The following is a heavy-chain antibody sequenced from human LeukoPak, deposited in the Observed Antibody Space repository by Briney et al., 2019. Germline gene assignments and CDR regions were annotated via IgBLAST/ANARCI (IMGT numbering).Heavy chain of an antibody. CDR2: MYTSGST. CDR3: ARDGGLRFLEWPHNWFDH. D-gene: IGHD3-3*01. V-gene: IGHV4-61*02. J-gene: IGHJ5*02. CDR1: GGSISSGSYY. Sequence: SQTLSLTCTVSGGSISSGSYYWSWVRQPAGRGLEGIGRMYTSGSTNYNPSLKSRVTISVDTSKNQFSLKLSSVTAADTAVYYCARDGGLRFLEWPHNWFDHWGQGTLVTVSS.